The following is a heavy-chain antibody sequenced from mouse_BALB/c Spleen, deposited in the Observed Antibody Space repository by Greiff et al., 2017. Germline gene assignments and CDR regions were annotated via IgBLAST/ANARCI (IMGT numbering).Heavy chain of an antibody. D-gene: IGHD4-1*01. V-gene: IGHV5-4*02. Sequence: EVKLEESGGGLVKPGGSLKLSCAASGFTFSDYYMYWVRQTPEKRLEWVATISDGGSYTYYPDSVKGRFTISRDNAKNNLYLQMSSLKSEDTAMYYCARGLGHYFDYWGQGTTLTVSS. J-gene: IGHJ2*01. CDR2: ISDGGSYT. CDR3: ARGLGHYFDY. CDR1: GFTFSDYY.